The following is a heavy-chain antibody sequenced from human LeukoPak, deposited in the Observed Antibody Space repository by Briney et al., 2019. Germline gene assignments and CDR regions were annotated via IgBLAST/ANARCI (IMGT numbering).Heavy chain of an antibody. Sequence: SETLSLTCAVYGGSFSGYYWSWIRQPPGKGLEWIGEINHSGGTNYNPSLKSRVTISVDTSKNQFSLKLSSVTAADTAVYYCARNTYDFWSGYYPPPPQFFDYWGQGTLVTVSS. CDR2: INHSGGT. CDR3: ARNTYDFWSGYYPPPPQFFDY. D-gene: IGHD3-3*01. V-gene: IGHV4-34*01. J-gene: IGHJ4*02. CDR1: GGSFSGYY.